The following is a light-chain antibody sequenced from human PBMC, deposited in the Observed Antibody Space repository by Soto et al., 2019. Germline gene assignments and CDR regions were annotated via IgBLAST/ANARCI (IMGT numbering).Light chain of an antibody. CDR2: GAS. Sequence: ESMLTQSPGTLSLSPGERATLSCRASQSISSRYLTWYQHKPGQAPRLLIYGASIRATGIPDRFSGSGSGTYFTLTISRLEPEDFAVYYCQQFRSSPPAFTFGQGTKLE. J-gene: IGKJ2*01. CDR1: QSISSRY. V-gene: IGKV3-20*01. CDR3: QQFRSSPPAFT.